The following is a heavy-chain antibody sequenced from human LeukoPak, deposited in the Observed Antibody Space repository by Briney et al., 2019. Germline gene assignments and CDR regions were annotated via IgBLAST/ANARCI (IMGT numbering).Heavy chain of an antibody. CDR2: INPSGGST. Sequence: GASVKVSCKASGYTFTSYYMHWVRQAPGQGLEWMGIINPSGGSTSYAQKFQGRVTMTRDTSTSTVYMELSSLRSEDTAVYYCAREYYYDSSGYFFPGSLLSAFDIWGQGTMVTVSS. V-gene: IGHV1-46*01. CDR1: GYTFTSYY. D-gene: IGHD3-22*01. CDR3: AREYYYDSSGYFFPGSLLSAFDI. J-gene: IGHJ3*02.